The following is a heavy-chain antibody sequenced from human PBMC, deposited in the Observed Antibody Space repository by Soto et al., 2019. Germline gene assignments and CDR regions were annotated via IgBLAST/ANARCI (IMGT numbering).Heavy chain of an antibody. CDR3: DSGGTGIVGATHFDY. V-gene: IGHV4-30-2*01. CDR2: IYHSGST. D-gene: IGHD1-26*01. CDR1: GGSISSGGYS. Sequence: PSETLSLTCAVSGGSISSGGYSWSWIRQPPGKGLEWIGYIYHSGSTYYNPSLKSRVTISVDRSKNQFSLKLSSVTAADTAVYYCDSGGTGIVGATHFDYWGQGTLVTVSS. J-gene: IGHJ4*02.